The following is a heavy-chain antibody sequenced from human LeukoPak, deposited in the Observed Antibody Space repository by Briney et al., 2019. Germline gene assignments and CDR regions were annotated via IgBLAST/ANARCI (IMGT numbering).Heavy chain of an antibody. J-gene: IGHJ4*02. CDR2: IYYSGST. CDR3: ATAHYSSRVEY. V-gene: IGHV4-31*03. D-gene: IGHD2-21*01. CDR1: GGSISSGGYY. Sequence: SETLSLTCTVSGGSISSGGYYWSWIRQHPGKGQEWIGYIYYSGSTYYNPSLKSRVTISVDTSKNQFSLKLGSVTAADTAVYYCATAHYSSRVEYWGQGTLVTVSS.